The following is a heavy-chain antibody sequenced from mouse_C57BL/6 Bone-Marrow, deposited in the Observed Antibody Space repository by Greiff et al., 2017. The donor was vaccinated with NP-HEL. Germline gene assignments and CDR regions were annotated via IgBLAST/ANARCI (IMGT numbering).Heavy chain of an antibody. CDR3: ARDRSLLSVSDYYAMDY. CDR2: IWAGGST. CDR1: GFSLTSYG. V-gene: IGHV2-9*02. J-gene: IGHJ4*01. D-gene: IGHD1-2*01. Sequence: QVHVKQSGPGLVAPSQSLSITCTVSGFSLTSYGVHWVRQPPGKGLEWLGVIWAGGSTNYNSALMSRLSISKDNSKSQVFLKMNSLQTDDTAMYYCARDRSLLSVSDYYAMDYWGQGTSVTVSS.